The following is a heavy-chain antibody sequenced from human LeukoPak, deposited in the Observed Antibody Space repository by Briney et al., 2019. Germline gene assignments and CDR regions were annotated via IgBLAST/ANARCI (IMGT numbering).Heavy chain of an antibody. CDR3: ANLGYCSGGSCQSGWFDP. J-gene: IGHJ5*02. D-gene: IGHD2-15*01. CDR1: GFTFSSYG. V-gene: IGHV3-30*02. Sequence: GGSLRLSCAASGFTFSSYGMHWVRQAPGKGLEWVAFIRYDGSNKYYADSVKGRFTISRDNSKNTLYLQMNSLRAEDTAVYYCANLGYCSGGSCQSGWFDPWGQGTLVTVSS. CDR2: IRYDGSNK.